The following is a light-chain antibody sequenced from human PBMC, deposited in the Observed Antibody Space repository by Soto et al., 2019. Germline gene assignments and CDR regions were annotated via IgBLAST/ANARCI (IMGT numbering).Light chain of an antibody. J-gene: IGKJ1*01. CDR3: HQHCSWPST. CDR2: DAS. V-gene: IGKV3-11*01. CDR1: QSVCSY. Sequence: GMTEGPGPRPLSPGERSTLSCRASQSVCSYFAWYQQKPGKAPRLLIYDASNRATGIPARFSGSGSGTDFTLTIISIQPEDYAVYYRHQHCSWPSTFGQGTKVDIK.